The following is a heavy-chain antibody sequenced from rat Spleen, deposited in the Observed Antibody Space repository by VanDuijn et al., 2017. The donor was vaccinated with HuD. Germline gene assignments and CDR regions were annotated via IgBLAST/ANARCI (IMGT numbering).Heavy chain of an antibody. J-gene: IGHJ4*01. CDR2: ISYAGTAT. V-gene: IGHV5-31*01. CDR1: GFTFNNYW. D-gene: IGHD3-8*01. Sequence: EVQLVESGGGLVQPGRSLKLSCVASGFTFNNYWMTWIRQAPTKGLEWVASISYAGTATYYRDSVKGRFTLSRDNANSTLYLQINGLRSEDTATYYCARHSSAPIYVMDAWGQGASVTVSS. CDR3: ARHSSAPIYVMDA.